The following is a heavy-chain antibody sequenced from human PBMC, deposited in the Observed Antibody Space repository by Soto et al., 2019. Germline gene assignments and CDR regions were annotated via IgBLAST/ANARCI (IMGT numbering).Heavy chain of an antibody. CDR1: GGSISSSNW. Sequence: QVQLQESGPGLVKPSGTLSLTCAVSGGSISSSNWWSWVRQPPGKGLEWIEEIYHSGSTNYNPSPKSRVPLSLDQSQHQFSLKLSSVTAAATAVYYCAYAPSVATNWFDPWGQGTLVTVSS. CDR2: IYHSGST. CDR3: AYAPSVATNWFDP. D-gene: IGHD2-15*01. J-gene: IGHJ5*02. V-gene: IGHV4-4*02.